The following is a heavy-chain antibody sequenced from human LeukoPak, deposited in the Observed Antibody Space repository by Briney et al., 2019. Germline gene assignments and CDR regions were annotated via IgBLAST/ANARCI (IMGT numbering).Heavy chain of an antibody. V-gene: IGHV4-34*01. CDR1: GGSFSGYY. CDR3: ARHWGRGSGWPYFDY. CDR2: INHSGST. Sequence: SETLSLTCAVYGGSFSGYYWSWIRQPPGKGLEWIGEINHSGSTNYNPSLKSRVTISVDTSKNQFSLKLSSVTAADTAVYYCARHWGRGSGWPYFDYWGQGTLVTVSS. D-gene: IGHD6-19*01. J-gene: IGHJ4*02.